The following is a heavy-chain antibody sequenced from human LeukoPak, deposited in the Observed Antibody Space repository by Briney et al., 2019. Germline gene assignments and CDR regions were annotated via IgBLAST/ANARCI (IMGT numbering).Heavy chain of an antibody. D-gene: IGHD6-13*01. J-gene: IGHJ4*02. CDR2: ISYSGSP. CDR1: GGSISRSSYY. V-gene: IGHV4-61*03. CDR3: ARGGASSRYFDF. Sequence: SETLSLTCTVSGGSISRSSYYWGWIRQPPGKGLQWIAFISYSGSPDYNPSLKSRVTISIDTSKNHFSLKLTSVASADTAVYYCARGGASSRYFDFWAREPWSPSPQ.